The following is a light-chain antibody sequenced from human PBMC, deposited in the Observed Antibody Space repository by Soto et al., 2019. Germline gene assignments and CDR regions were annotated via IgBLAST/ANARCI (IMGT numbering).Light chain of an antibody. CDR2: DAS. Sequence: EVVLTQSPATLSLSPGERATLFCRANESVNDYLAWYQQGPGQAPRLLIFDASNRAPGIPARFSASGSRRDFTLTISSLEPEDFAVYYCQQRFTWPPFTFGPGTKVDF. CDR1: ESVNDY. V-gene: IGKV3-11*02. CDR3: QQRFTWPPFT. J-gene: IGKJ3*01.